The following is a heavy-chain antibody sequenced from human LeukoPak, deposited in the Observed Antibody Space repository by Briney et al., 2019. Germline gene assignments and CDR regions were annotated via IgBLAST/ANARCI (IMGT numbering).Heavy chain of an antibody. CDR1: GGSISSGDYY. Sequence: SETLSLTCTVSGGSISSGDYYWSWIRQPPGKGLEWTGYIYYSGSTYYNPSLKSRVTISVDTSKNQFSLKLSSVTAADTAVYYCAREDILTGYLVWGQGTTVTVSS. D-gene: IGHD3-9*01. CDR3: AREDILTGYLV. CDR2: IYYSGST. J-gene: IGHJ6*02. V-gene: IGHV4-30-4*01.